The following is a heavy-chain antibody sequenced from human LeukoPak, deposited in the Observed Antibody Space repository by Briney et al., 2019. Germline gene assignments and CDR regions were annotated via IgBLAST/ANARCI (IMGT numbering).Heavy chain of an antibody. CDR1: GFTFSSYS. CDR3: ANRLDQKSYYYGSGGYYSH. Sequence: SGGSLRLSCAASGFTFSSYSMNWVRQAPGKGLEWVSSISSSSSYIYYADSVKGRFTISRDNAKNSLYLQMNSLRAEDTAVYYCANRLDQKSYYYGSGGYYSHWGQGTLVTVSS. CDR2: ISSSSSYI. D-gene: IGHD3-10*01. J-gene: IGHJ4*02. V-gene: IGHV3-21*01.